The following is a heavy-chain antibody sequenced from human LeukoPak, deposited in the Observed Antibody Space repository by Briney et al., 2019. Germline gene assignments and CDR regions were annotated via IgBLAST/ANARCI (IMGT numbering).Heavy chain of an antibody. CDR2: IRSKAFGGTP. J-gene: IGHJ4*02. V-gene: IGHV3-49*03. Sequence: PGRSLRLSCSASGFTFDDYAVSWFRQAPGKGLEWVGFIRSKAFGGTPEYAASVRGRFTISRDDSKSIAYLQMNSRKTEDTAVYYCTRNTVTVHFDYWSQGTLVTVSS. CDR1: GFTFDDYA. D-gene: IGHD4-17*01. CDR3: TRNTVTVHFDY.